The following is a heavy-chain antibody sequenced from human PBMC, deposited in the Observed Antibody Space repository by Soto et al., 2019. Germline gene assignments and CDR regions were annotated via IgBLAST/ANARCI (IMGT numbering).Heavy chain of an antibody. J-gene: IGHJ6*02. CDR2: IRPKTQGGTA. D-gene: IGHD6-19*01. Sequence: GGSLXLSCAASGLXFNNDWMNWVRQAPGKGLEWVGHIRPKTQGGTADYAAPVKGRFTISRDDSKNTLYLEMNSLKSEDTAVYYCITDLHISSGPSMDVWGQGTTFTISS. V-gene: IGHV3-15*07. CDR1: GLXFNNDW. CDR3: ITDLHISSGPSMDV.